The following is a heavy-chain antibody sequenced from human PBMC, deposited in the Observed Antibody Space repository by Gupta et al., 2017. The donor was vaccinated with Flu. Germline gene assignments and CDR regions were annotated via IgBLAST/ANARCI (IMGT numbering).Heavy chain of an antibody. J-gene: IGHJ4*02. CDR2: ISGSGGST. CDR1: GFTFSSYA. D-gene: IGHD2-15*01. CDR3: ARMGGQNIVVVVAATDY. Sequence: EVQLLESGGGLVQPGGSLRLSCAASGFTFSSYAMSWVRQAPGKGLEWVSAISGSGGSTYYADSVKGRFTISRDNSKNTLYLQMNSLRAEDTAVYYCARMGGQNIVVVVAATDYWGQGTLVTVSS. V-gene: IGHV3-23*01.